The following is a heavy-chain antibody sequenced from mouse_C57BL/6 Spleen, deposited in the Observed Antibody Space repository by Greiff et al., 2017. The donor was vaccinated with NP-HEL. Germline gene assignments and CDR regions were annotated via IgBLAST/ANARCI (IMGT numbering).Heavy chain of an antibody. CDR3: ARGDYSNYGAMDY. D-gene: IGHD2-5*01. V-gene: IGHV1-52*01. CDR2: IDPSDSET. Sequence: QVHVKQPGAELVRPGSSVKLSCKASGYTFTSYWMHWVKQRPIQGLEWIGNIDPSDSETHYNQKFKDKATLTVDKSSSTAYMQLSSLTSEDSAVYYCARGDYSNYGAMDYWGQGTSVTVSS. CDR1: GYTFTSYW. J-gene: IGHJ4*01.